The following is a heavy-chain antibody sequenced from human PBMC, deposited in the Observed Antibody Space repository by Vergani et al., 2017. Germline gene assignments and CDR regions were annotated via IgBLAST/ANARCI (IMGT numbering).Heavy chain of an antibody. CDR1: GFTFSSYS. J-gene: IGHJ2*01. V-gene: IGHV3-21*01. CDR3: ARDRGGSYGFLWQQDVWYFDL. D-gene: IGHD1-26*01. CDR2: ISSSSSYI. Sequence: VQLVESGGGLVKPGGSLRLSCAASGFTFSSYSMNWVRQAPGKGLEWVSSISSSSSYIYYADSVKGRFTISRDNSKNTLYLQMYSLRAEDTAVYYCARDRGGSYGFLWQQDVWYFDLWGRGTLVTVSS.